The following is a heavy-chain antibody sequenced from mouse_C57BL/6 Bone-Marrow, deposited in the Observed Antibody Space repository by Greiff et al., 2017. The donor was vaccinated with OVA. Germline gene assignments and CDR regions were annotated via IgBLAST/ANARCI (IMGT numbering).Heavy chain of an antibody. CDR1: GYTFTDYY. Sequence: EVQLQQSGPVLVKPGASVKMSCKASGYTFTDYYMNWVKQSHGKSLEWIGVINPYNGGTSYNQKFKGKATLTVDKSSSTAYMELNSLTSEDSAVYYCAREDYYGSSYVRFAYWGQGTLSLSLQ. V-gene: IGHV1-19*01. D-gene: IGHD1-1*01. CDR3: AREDYYGSSYVRFAY. J-gene: IGHJ3*01. CDR2: INPYNGGT.